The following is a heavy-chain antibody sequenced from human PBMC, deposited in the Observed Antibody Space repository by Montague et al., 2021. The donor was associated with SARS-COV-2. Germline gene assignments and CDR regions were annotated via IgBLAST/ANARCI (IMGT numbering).Heavy chain of an antibody. V-gene: IGHV4-4*07. CDR2: IYTSGST. Sequence: SETLSLTCTVSGGSISSYYWSWIRQPAGKGLEWIGRIYTSGSTNYNPSLKSRVTMSVDTSKNQFSLKLSSVTAAHTAVYYCARSIAVAGKEWYYYYGMDVWGQGTTVTVSS. CDR3: ARSIAVAGKEWYYYYGMDV. D-gene: IGHD6-19*01. J-gene: IGHJ6*02. CDR1: GGSISSYY.